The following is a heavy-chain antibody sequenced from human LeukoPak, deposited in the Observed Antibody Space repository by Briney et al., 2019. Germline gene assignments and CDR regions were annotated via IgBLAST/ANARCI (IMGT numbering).Heavy chain of an antibody. D-gene: IGHD5-24*01. J-gene: IGHJ2*01. CDR1: GGSITNYY. CDR2: VSYSGRT. V-gene: IGHV4-59*01. CDR3: ARPGRQDAYNGHYWYFDL. Sequence: PSETLSLTCTVSGGSITNYYWNWIRQPPGKDLEWIGCVSYSGRTHYSSALKSRVAISVDTSKNQFSLNLRSVTAADTAVYYCARPGRQDAYNGHYWYFDLWGRGTLVTVSS.